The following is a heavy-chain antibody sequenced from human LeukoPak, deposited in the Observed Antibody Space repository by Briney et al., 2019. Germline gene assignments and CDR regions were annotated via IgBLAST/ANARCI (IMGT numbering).Heavy chain of an antibody. Sequence: GGSLRLSCAASGFTFSSYWMHWVRQAPGKGLVWVSRIKSDGSSTRYADSVKGRFTISRDNAMNKLWLQMNSLRAEDTAVYYCATDLDYCCYSHFDFWVQGTLVTVSS. CDR1: GFTFSSYW. V-gene: IGHV3-74*01. CDR2: IKSDGSST. D-gene: IGHD2-15*01. J-gene: IGHJ4*02. CDR3: ATDLDYCCYSHFDF.